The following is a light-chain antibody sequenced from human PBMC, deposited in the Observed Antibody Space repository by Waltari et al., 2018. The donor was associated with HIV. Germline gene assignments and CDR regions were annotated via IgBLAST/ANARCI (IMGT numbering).Light chain of an antibody. J-gene: IGKJ3*01. CDR2: GAS. Sequence: DIQMTQSPSSLSASVGDRVTITCRTSQNINSFLNWYQQKPGKVPKLLIYGASNLESGVPSRFSGSGYGTDFSLTISSLQPDDFATYYCLQSSDSPLTFGPGTTVDSK. CDR3: LQSSDSPLT. V-gene: IGKV1-39*01. CDR1: QNINSF.